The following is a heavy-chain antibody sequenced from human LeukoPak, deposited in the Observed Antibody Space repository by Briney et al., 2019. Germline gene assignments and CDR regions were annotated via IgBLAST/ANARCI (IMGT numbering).Heavy chain of an antibody. CDR3: AREGDYSSGWDRADY. Sequence: GASVKVSCKASGYTFTSYGIIWLRQAPGQGLEWMGWISDYNRNTNHARKVQDTVTMTTDTTTSTAYMELRSLRSDDTAVYYCAREGDYSSGWDRADYWGQGTLVTVSS. D-gene: IGHD6-19*01. CDR2: ISDYNRNT. CDR1: GYTFTSYG. V-gene: IGHV1-18*01. J-gene: IGHJ4*02.